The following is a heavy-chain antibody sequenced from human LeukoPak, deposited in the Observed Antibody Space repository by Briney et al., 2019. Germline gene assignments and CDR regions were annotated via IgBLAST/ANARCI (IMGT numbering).Heavy chain of an antibody. J-gene: IGHJ6*02. CDR2: ISSSSSTI. V-gene: IGHV3-48*01. Sequence: GGSLRLSCAASGFTFSSHSMNWVRQAPGKGLEWVSYISSSSSTIYYADSVKGRFTISRDNSKNTLYLQMNSLRAEDTAVYYCAREYAQFVPPYGMDVWGQGTTVTVSS. CDR1: GFTFSSHS. CDR3: AREYAQFVPPYGMDV. D-gene: IGHD2-2*01.